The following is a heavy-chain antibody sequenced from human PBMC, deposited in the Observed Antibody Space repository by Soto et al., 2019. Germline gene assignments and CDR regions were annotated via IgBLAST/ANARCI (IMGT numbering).Heavy chain of an antibody. CDR2: INHVGGT. CDR3: VRIRYQLPSSVLWLDP. D-gene: IGHD3-16*01. Sequence: ETLSLTCAVYGGFLSESYWTWIRQPPGKGLEWSGEINHVGGTNYNPSLKSRVTMSVDTSQNQFSLRLISVTAADTAMYFCVRIRYQLPSSVLWLDPWGQGTPVTVSS. J-gene: IGHJ5*02. CDR1: GGFLSESY. V-gene: IGHV4-34*01.